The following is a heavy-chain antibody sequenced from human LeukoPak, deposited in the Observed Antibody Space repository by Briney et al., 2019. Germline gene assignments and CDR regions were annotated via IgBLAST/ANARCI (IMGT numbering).Heavy chain of an antibody. D-gene: IGHD3-22*01. Sequence: GGSLRLSCAVSGITLSNYGMGWVRQAPGKGLEWVAGISGGGGGTSYADSVKGRFTISRDNPKNTLYLQMNNLRAEDTAVYFCAKRGVVIRVILVGFHKEAYYFDSWGQGALVTVSS. J-gene: IGHJ4*02. CDR3: AKRGVVIRVILVGFHKEAYYFDS. CDR2: ISGGGGGT. CDR1: GITLSNYG. V-gene: IGHV3-23*01.